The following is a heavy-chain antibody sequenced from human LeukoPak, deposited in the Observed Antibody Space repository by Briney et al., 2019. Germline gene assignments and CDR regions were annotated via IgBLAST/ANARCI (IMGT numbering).Heavy chain of an antibody. Sequence: GGSLRLSCAASGFTFSSYSMNWVRQAPGKGLEWVSSISSSSSYIYYADSVKGRFTISRDNAKNSLYLQMNSLRAEDTAVYYCARASRIAAAGTSDYWGQGTLVTVSS. V-gene: IGHV3-21*01. CDR2: ISSSSSYI. D-gene: IGHD6-13*01. CDR1: GFTFSSYS. J-gene: IGHJ4*02. CDR3: ARASRIAAAGTSDY.